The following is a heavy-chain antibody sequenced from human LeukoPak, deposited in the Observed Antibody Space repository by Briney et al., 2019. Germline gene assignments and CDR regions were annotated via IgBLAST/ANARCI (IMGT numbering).Heavy chain of an antibody. Sequence: ASVKVSCKASGYTFTSYYMHWVRQAPGQGLEWMGIINPSGGSTSYAQKFQGRVTMTGDTSTSTVYMELSSLGSEDTAVYYCAGAGDIVVVPAAIEAFDIWGQGTMVTVSS. CDR2: INPSGGST. J-gene: IGHJ3*02. V-gene: IGHV1-46*01. CDR3: AGAGDIVVVPAAIEAFDI. CDR1: GYTFTSYY. D-gene: IGHD2-2*01.